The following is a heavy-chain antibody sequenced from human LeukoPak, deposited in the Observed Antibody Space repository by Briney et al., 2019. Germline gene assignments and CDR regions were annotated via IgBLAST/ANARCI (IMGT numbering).Heavy chain of an antibody. Sequence: SETLSLTCAVSGYSISGGYYWGWVRPPPGKGLEWIGTIYHSGTTYYNPSLKSRVTISVDTSKNQFSLRLSSVTAADTAVYYCARGSDSWYKDYWGQGTLVTVSS. V-gene: IGHV4-38-2*01. J-gene: IGHJ4*02. CDR3: ARGSDSWYKDY. CDR2: IYHSGTT. CDR1: GYSISGGYY. D-gene: IGHD6-13*01.